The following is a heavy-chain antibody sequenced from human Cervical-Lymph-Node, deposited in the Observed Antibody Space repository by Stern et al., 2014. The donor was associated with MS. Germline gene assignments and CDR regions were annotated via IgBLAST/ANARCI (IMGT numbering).Heavy chain of an antibody. CDR3: ASDTAMVTLADFYGMDI. J-gene: IGHJ6*02. V-gene: IGHV1-46*03. CDR1: GYTFISYY. D-gene: IGHD5-18*01. Sequence: QVQLVQSGAEVKKPGASVKVSCQASGYTFISYYVHWVRQAPGQGLEWMGVINHSDRSTTYAHIFQGRISLTSDTSATTLYMELSSLTSEDTAVYFCASDTAMVTLADFYGMDIWGRGTTVTVFS. CDR2: INHSDRST.